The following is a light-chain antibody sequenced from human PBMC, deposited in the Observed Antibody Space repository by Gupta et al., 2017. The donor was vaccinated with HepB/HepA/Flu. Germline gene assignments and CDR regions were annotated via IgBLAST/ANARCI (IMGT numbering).Light chain of an antibody. CDR3: STWDDGLNGVV. J-gene: IGLJ2*01. CDR1: SSNIGSNT. CDR2: SYN. V-gene: IGLV1-44*01. Sequence: QSVLIQPPSASGTPGQRVTISCSGSSSNIGSNTVHWYQQVPGTAPRLLIYSYNQRPSGVPDRFSASKSGTSASLAISGLQSEDEAEYYCSTWDDGLNGVVFGGGTKLTVL.